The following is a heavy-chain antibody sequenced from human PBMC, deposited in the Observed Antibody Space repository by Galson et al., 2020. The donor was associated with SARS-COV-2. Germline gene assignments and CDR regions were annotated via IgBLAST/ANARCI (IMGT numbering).Heavy chain of an antibody. CDR3: ARAGEGGSYYYYYGMDV. CDR2: IGTAGDT. J-gene: IGHJ6*02. V-gene: IGHV3-13*01. Sequence: TGGSLRLSCAASGFTFSSYDMHWVRQATGKGLEWVSAIGTAGDTYYPGSVKGRFTISRENAKNSLYLQMNSLRAGDTAVYYCARAGEGGSYYYYYGMDVWGQGTTVTVSS. D-gene: IGHD1-26*01. CDR1: GFTFSSYD.